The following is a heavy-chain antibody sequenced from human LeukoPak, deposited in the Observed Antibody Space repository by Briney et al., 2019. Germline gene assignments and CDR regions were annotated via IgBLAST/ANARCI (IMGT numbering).Heavy chain of an antibody. D-gene: IGHD3-10*01. Sequence: GGSLRLSCAASRFTFSSYAMSWVRQAPGKGLEWVSAISGSGVSTYYADSVKGRFTISRDNSKNTLYLQMNSLRAEDTAVYYCAKDQYYYGSGRNGGFDIWGQGTMVTVSP. V-gene: IGHV3-23*01. CDR1: RFTFSSYA. J-gene: IGHJ3*02. CDR2: ISGSGVST. CDR3: AKDQYYYGSGRNGGFDI.